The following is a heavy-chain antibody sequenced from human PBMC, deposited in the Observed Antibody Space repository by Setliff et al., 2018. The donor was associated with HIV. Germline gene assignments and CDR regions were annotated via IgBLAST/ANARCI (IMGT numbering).Heavy chain of an antibody. CDR3: ARQLSNSFDY. CDR2: ISPHSGGT. D-gene: IGHD1-1*01. CDR1: GYSFTDYF. V-gene: IGHV1-2*02. Sequence: ASVKVSCKASGYSFTDYFIHWVRQAPGRGLEWMGWISPHSGGTRTTRTFRGRVTMTRDTSINTAYMELSGVRSDDTAVYFCARQLSNSFDYWGQGTQVTVSS. J-gene: IGHJ4*02.